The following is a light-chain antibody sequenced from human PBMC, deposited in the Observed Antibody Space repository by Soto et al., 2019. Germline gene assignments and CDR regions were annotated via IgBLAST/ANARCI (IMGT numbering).Light chain of an antibody. CDR1: QNILTY. CDR3: QQSYSAPLT. Sequence: DIQMTQSPSSLSASVGDRGTITCRASQNILTYLNWDQQRPGKAPKFLLDAAISVQDGVPSRFSGSESGTEFNLTINTLQPEESAIYYCQQSYSAPLTFGQGTNLE. J-gene: IGKJ2*01. V-gene: IGKV1-39*01. CDR2: AAI.